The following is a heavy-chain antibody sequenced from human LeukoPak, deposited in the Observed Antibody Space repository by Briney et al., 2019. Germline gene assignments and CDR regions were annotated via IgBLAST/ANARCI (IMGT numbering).Heavy chain of an antibody. D-gene: IGHD6-6*01. J-gene: IGHJ3*02. CDR3: ACRGIAARHAFDI. Sequence: PGGSLRLSCAASGFTFSSYGMHWVRQAPGKGLEWVAFIRYDGSNKYYADSVKGRFTISRDNSKNTLYLQMNSLRAEDTAVYYCACRGIAARHAFDIWGQGTMVTVSS. CDR2: IRYDGSNK. V-gene: IGHV3-30*02. CDR1: GFTFSSYG.